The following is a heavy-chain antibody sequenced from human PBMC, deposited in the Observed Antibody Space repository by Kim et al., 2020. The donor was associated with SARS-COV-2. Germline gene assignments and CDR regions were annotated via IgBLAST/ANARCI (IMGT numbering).Heavy chain of an antibody. D-gene: IGHD3-10*01. CDR1: GGTFSSYA. CDR2: IIPIFGTA. J-gene: IGHJ6*02. Sequence: SVKVSCKASGGTFSSYAISWVRQAPGQGLEWMGGIIPIFGTANYAQKFQGRVTITADESTSTAYMELSSLRSEDTAVYYCARDPQGGYYGSGRVWYYYGMDVWGQGTTVTVSS. V-gene: IGHV1-69*13. CDR3: ARDPQGGYYGSGRVWYYYGMDV.